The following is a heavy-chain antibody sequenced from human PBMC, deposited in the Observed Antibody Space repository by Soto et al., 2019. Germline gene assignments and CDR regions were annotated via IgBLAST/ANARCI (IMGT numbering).Heavy chain of an antibody. Sequence: SETLSLTCTVSGGSISSYYWSWIRQPPGKGLEWIGYIYYSGSTNYNPSLKSRVTISVDTSKNQFSLKLSSVTAADTAVYYCARHPSITMVRGPWFDPWGQGTLVTVSS. J-gene: IGHJ5*02. D-gene: IGHD3-10*01. CDR2: IYYSGST. CDR1: GGSISSYY. V-gene: IGHV4-59*08. CDR3: ARHPSITMVRGPWFDP.